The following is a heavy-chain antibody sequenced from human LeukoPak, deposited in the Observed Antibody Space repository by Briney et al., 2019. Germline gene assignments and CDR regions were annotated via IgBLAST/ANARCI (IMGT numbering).Heavy chain of an antibody. J-gene: IGHJ4*02. CDR1: GYTFTGYY. Sequence: ASVKVSCKASGYTFTGYYMHWVRQAPGQGLEWMGWINPNSGGTNYAQKFQGRVTMTRDTSISTAYMELSRLRSDDTAVYYCASVPYGDSKYFDYWGQGTLVTASS. CDR2: INPNSGGT. CDR3: ASVPYGDSKYFDY. V-gene: IGHV1-2*02. D-gene: IGHD4-17*01.